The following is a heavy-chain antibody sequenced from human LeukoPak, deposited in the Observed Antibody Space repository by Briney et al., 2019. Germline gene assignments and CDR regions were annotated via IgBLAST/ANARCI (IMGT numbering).Heavy chain of an antibody. J-gene: IGHJ2*01. CDR1: GYTFTSYA. Sequence: ASVKVSCKASGYTFTSYAMNWVRQAPGQGLEWMGWINTNTGNPTYAQGFTGRFVFSLDTSVSTAYLQISSLKAEDTAVYYCARLLRGYSYGYYWYFDLWGRGTLVTVSS. V-gene: IGHV7-4-1*02. CDR3: ARLLRGYSYGYYWYFDL. D-gene: IGHD5-18*01. CDR2: INTNTGNP.